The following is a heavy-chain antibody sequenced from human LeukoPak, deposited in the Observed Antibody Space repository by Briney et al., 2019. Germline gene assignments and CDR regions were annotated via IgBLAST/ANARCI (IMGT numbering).Heavy chain of an antibody. CDR1: GFNFRTYG. Sequence: GGSLRLSCATSGFNFRTYGMSWIRQAPGKGLEWVAGISGSAYTTHYAGSVKGRFTISRDNPKNTLFLQMDSLRVEDTAVYYCAKLPIMLALNRIEFWSQGSLVTVTS. CDR3: AKLPIMLALNRIEF. V-gene: IGHV3-23*01. J-gene: IGHJ4*02. D-gene: IGHD2-8*01. CDR2: ISGSAYTT.